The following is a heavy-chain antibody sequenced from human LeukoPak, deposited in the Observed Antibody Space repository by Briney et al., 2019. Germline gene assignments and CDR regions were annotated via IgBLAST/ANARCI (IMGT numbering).Heavy chain of an antibody. CDR2: IRSRPSTM. J-gene: IGHJ4*02. Sequence: GGSLRLSCAASGVTFTSYSMNWVRQAPGKGLEWVSYIRSRPSTMYYADSVKGRFTISRDDAKNSLYLQMNSLRAEDTAIYYCVRDHHWGFDSWGQGTQVTVSS. CDR3: VRDHHWGFDS. CDR1: GVTFTSYS. V-gene: IGHV3-48*01. D-gene: IGHD7-27*01.